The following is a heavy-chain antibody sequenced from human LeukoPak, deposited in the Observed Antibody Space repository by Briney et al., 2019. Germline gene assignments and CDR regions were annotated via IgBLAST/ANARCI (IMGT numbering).Heavy chain of an antibody. V-gene: IGHV4-34*01. D-gene: IGHD1-26*01. CDR2: INHSGST. CDR1: GGSIRSYY. J-gene: IGHJ6*03. Sequence: SETLSLTCTVSGGSIRSYYWSWIRQPPGKGLEWIGEINHSGSTNYNPSLKSRVTISVDTSKNQFSLKLSSVTAADTAFYYCASQGHHGKIVGTTLSYFYMDVWGKGTTVTVSS. CDR3: ASQGHHGKIVGTTLSYFYMDV.